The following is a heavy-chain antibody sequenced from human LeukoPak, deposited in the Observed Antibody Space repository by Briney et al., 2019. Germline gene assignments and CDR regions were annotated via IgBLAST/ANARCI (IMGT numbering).Heavy chain of an antibody. CDR3: AKTTVTSEEYYYYYMDV. D-gene: IGHD4-17*01. J-gene: IGHJ6*03. V-gene: IGHV1-18*01. Sequence: AAVKGSCKTSGYTFTSYGISWVGQAPGQGLEWMGWIITYNGNTYYSQKLQGRGTMTTDTSTSTAYMELRSLRSDDTAVYYCAKTTVTSEEYYYYYMDVWGKGTTVTVSS. CDR1: GYTFTSYG. CDR2: IITYNGNT.